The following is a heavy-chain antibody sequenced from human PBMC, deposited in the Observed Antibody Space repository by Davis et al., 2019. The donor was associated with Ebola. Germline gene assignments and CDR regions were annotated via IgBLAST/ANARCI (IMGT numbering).Heavy chain of an antibody. D-gene: IGHD3-3*01. CDR3: ARSGLSFGVVKYHYGMDV. Sequence: ASVKVSCKVSDYTLREISMHWVRQAPGIGLEWMGSFYPEDGESIYAQKFQGRVTMTEDTSTDTAYMELSSLRSEDTAVYYCARSGLSFGVVKYHYGMDVWGKGTTVTVSS. V-gene: IGHV1-24*01. J-gene: IGHJ6*04. CDR2: FYPEDGES. CDR1: DYTLREIS.